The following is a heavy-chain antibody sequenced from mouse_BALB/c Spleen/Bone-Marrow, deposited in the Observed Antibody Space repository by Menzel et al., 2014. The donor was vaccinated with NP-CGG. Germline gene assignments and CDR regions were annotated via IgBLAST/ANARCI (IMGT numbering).Heavy chain of an antibody. CDR3: ARHHRYAYYFDY. D-gene: IGHD2-14*01. J-gene: IGHJ2*01. CDR2: IHPNSGNT. V-gene: IGHV1S130*01. Sequence: QVQLQQSGSVLVRPGASVKLSCKASGYTSTNSWIHWAKQRPGQGLEWIGEIHPNSGNTNYNEKFKGKATLTVDTSSSTAYVDPSSLTSEDSAVYYCARHHRYAYYFDYWGQGTTLTVSS. CDR1: GYTSTNSW.